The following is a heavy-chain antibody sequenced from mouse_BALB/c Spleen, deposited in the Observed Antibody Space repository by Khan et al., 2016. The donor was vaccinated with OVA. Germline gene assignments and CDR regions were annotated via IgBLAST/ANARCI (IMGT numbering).Heavy chain of an antibody. D-gene: IGHD1-1*01. CDR2: ISYGCST. J-gene: IGHJ4*01. Sequence: EVKLLESGPGLVKPSQSLSLTCTVTGYSITSDYAWDWIRQFPGNKLEWMGYISYGCSTSYTPSLKSRISITRDTSKNQFFLQLNSVTTEDTATYYCARKNYYGYAMDYWGQGTSVTVSS. V-gene: IGHV3-2*02. CDR1: GYSITSDYA. CDR3: ARKNYYGYAMDY.